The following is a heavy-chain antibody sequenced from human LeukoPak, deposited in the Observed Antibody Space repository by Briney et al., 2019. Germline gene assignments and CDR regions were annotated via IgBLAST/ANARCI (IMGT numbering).Heavy chain of an antibody. CDR3: ARQTQYYYDSSGLEFDI. D-gene: IGHD3-22*01. CDR2: TYYRSKWYN. CDR1: RDSVSTNSAA. Sequence: PSQTLSLTWAIARDSVSTNSAAWNWIRQSPSRGLEWLGRTYYRSKWYNDYAVSVKSRITINPDTSKNQFSLQLNSVTPEDTPVYYCARQTQYYYDSSGLEFDIWGQGAMVTVSS. J-gene: IGHJ3*02. V-gene: IGHV6-1*01.